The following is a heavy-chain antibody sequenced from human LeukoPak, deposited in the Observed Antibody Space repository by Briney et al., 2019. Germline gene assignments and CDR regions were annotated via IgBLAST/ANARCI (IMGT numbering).Heavy chain of an antibody. CDR1: GGTFSSYA. J-gene: IGHJ6*02. D-gene: IGHD2-2*01. V-gene: IGHV1-69*13. CDR3: ARDRSSTTRQYYYYGMDV. Sequence: SVKVSCKASGGTFSSYAISWVRQAPGQGLEWMGGIIPIFGTANCAQKFQGRVTITADESTSTAYMELSSLRSEDTAVYYCARDRSSTTRQYYYYGMDVWGQGTTVTVSS. CDR2: IIPIFGTA.